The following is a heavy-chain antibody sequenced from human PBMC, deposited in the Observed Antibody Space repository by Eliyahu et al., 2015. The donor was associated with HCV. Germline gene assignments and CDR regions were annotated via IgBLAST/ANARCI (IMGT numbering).Heavy chain of an antibody. CDR2: ISGNGGST. CDR1: GFXFXXYA. CDR3: AKGLDYRDSSGYSYFKY. V-gene: IGHV3-23*01. D-gene: IGHD3-22*01. J-gene: IGHJ4*02. Sequence: EVQLLESGGGLVQPGGSLRLSCAASGFXFXXYAMSWVRQAPGKGLEWVSGISGNGGSTNYADSVKGRFTXSRDNSKNTLYLQMNSLRAEDTAVYYCAKGLDYRDSSGYSYFKYWGQGTLVSVSS.